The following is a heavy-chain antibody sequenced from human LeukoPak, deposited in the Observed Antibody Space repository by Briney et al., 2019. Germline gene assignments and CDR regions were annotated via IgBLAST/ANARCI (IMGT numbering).Heavy chain of an antibody. CDR3: TKDPNGDYIGAFDP. J-gene: IGHJ5*02. V-gene: IGHV3-23*01. D-gene: IGHD4-17*01. CDR2: ITGSHGRT. Sequence: PGRSLRLSCAASGFTFSSFATTWVRQAPGKGLEWVSSITGSHGRTYTTDSVKGRFTISRDNSQNTLYLQMNSLRAEDTAVYYCTKDPNGDYIGAFDPWGQGTLVTVSS. CDR1: GFTFSSFA.